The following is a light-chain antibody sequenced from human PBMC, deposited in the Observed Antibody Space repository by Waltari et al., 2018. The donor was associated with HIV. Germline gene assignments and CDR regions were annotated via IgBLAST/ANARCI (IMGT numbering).Light chain of an antibody. CDR1: QSILYSSNNKNY. J-gene: IGKJ1*01. CDR3: QQYYNTPRT. CDR2: WAS. Sequence: DIVMTQSPDSLAVSLGERATINCKSRQSILYSSNNKNYLAWYQQKPGQPPKLLLYWASTRQSGFPDRFSGSGSETNFTLTIISLQSEDVAVYYCQQYYNTPRTFGQGTKVEIK. V-gene: IGKV4-1*01.